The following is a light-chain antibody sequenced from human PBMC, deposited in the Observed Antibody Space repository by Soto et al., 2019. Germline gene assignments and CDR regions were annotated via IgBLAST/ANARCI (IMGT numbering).Light chain of an antibody. CDR1: NSNIGSNT. Sequence: SVLTQPPSASGTPGQRVTITCSGSNSNIGSNTVNWYQQLPGTAPKLLVYDNNKRPSGVPGRFSDSKSGTSASLAISGLQSEDEADYYCASWDDRLNAVVFGGGTKRTVL. CDR3: ASWDDRLNAVV. V-gene: IGLV1-44*01. J-gene: IGLJ2*01. CDR2: DNN.